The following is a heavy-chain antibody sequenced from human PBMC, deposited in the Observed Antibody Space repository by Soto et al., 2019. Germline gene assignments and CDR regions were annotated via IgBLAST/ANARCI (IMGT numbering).Heavy chain of an antibody. J-gene: IGHJ4*02. CDR1: GFTFDDYA. CDR3: AKAGTVPREYFDY. Sequence: EVQLVESGGGLVQPGRSLRLSCAASGFTFDDYAMHWVRQAPGKGLEWVSGISWNSGSIGYADSVKGRFTISRDNAKNSLYLQMNSLRAEDTALYYCAKAGTVPREYFDYWGQGTLVTVSS. D-gene: IGHD3-10*01. CDR2: ISWNSGSI. V-gene: IGHV3-9*01.